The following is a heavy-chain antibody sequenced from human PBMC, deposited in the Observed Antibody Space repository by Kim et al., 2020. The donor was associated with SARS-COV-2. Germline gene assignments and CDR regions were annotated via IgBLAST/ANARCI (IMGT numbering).Heavy chain of an antibody. CDR3: ARDYGSGSYRGY. J-gene: IGHJ4*02. V-gene: IGHV1-69*01. D-gene: IGHD3-10*01. Sequence: YAQKFQGRVTITADESTSTAYMELSSLRSEDTAVYYCARDYGSGSYRGYWGQGTLVTVSS.